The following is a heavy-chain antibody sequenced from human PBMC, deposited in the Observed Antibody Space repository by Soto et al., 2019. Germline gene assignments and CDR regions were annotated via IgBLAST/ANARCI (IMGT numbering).Heavy chain of an antibody. D-gene: IGHD6-19*01. V-gene: IGHV1-69*06. CDR1: GGTFSSYA. J-gene: IGHJ6*02. Sequence: GASVKVSCKASGGTFSSYAISWVRQAPGQGLEWMGGIIPIFGTANYAQKFQGRVTITADKSTSTAYMELSSLRSEDTAVYYCARLRYAQWLDSYYYGMDVWRQGTTVTV. CDR2: IIPIFGTA. CDR3: ARLRYAQWLDSYYYGMDV.